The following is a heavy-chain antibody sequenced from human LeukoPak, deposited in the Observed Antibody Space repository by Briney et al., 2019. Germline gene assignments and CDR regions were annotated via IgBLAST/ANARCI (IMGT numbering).Heavy chain of an antibody. CDR1: GYTFTSYG. CDR3: AREGIAAGGGDYYYSYMDV. CDR2: ISAYNGNT. D-gene: IGHD6-13*01. V-gene: IGHV1-18*01. Sequence: ASVKVSCKASGYTFTSYGISWVRQAPGQGLEWMGWISAYNGNTNYAQKLQGRVTMTTDTSTSTAYMELRSLRSDDTAVYYCAREGIAAGGGDYYYSYMDVWGKGTTVTVSS. J-gene: IGHJ6*03.